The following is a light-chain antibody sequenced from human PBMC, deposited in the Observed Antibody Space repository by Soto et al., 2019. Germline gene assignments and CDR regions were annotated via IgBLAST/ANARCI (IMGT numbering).Light chain of an antibody. V-gene: IGLV2-14*01. Sequence: ALAQPASVSGSPGQSITISCTGTSSDVGGYNYVSWYQQHPGKAPKLMIYEVSNRPSGVSNRFSGSKSGNTASLTISGLQAEDEADYYCSSYTSSSTPLYVFGTGTKVTVL. J-gene: IGLJ1*01. CDR1: SSDVGGYNY. CDR2: EVS. CDR3: SSYTSSSTPLYV.